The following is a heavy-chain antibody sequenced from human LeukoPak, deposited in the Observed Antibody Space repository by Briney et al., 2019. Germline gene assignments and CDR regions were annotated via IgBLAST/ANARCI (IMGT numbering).Heavy chain of an antibody. Sequence: PSETLSLTCAVYGGSFSGYYWSWIRQPPGKGLEWIGEINHSGSTNYNPSLKSRVTISVDTSKNQFSLKLSSATAADTAVYYCARGPVVVVPAAIPIAYGMDVWGQGTTVTVSS. V-gene: IGHV4-34*01. CDR1: GGSFSGYY. CDR2: INHSGST. D-gene: IGHD2-2*01. J-gene: IGHJ6*02. CDR3: ARGPVVVVPAAIPIAYGMDV.